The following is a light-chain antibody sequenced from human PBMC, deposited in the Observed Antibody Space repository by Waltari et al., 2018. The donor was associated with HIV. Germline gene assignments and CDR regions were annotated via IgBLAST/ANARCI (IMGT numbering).Light chain of an antibody. J-gene: IGLJ2*01. V-gene: IGLV2-14*03. Sequence: QSALTQPASVSGAPGPPITLSRPAPSSDVGAYNYVPWYQQHPGKAPKLMIYDVSNRPAGVSNRFSDSKSGNTASLTISGLQAEDEADYYCSSYTSSSSVVFGGGTKLTVL. CDR2: DVS. CDR1: SSDVGAYNY. CDR3: SSYTSSSSVV.